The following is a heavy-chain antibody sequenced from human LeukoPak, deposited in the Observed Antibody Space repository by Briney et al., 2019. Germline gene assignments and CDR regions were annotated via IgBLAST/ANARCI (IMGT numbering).Heavy chain of an antibody. J-gene: IGHJ4*02. Sequence: GASVKVSCKASGYTFTSYGISWVRQAPGQGLEWMGWISAYNGNTNYAQKLQGRVTMTTDTSTSTAYMELRSLRSDDTAVYYCARGVGLLWFGESKYYFDYWGQGTLVTVSS. CDR1: GYTFTSYG. V-gene: IGHV1-18*01. CDR3: ARGVGLLWFGESKYYFDY. CDR2: ISAYNGNT. D-gene: IGHD3-10*01.